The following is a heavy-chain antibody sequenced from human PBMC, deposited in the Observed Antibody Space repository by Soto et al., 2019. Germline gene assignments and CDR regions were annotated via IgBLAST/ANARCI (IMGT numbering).Heavy chain of an antibody. Sequence: ASVKVSCKASGGTFSSYAISWVRQAPGQGLEWMGGIIPIFGTANYAQKFQGRVTITADESTSTAYIELSSLRSEDTAVYYCARDSVEPAAPFDYWGQGTLVTVSS. CDR3: ARDSVEPAAPFDY. CDR2: IIPIFGTA. J-gene: IGHJ4*02. D-gene: IGHD2-2*01. V-gene: IGHV1-69*13. CDR1: GGTFSSYA.